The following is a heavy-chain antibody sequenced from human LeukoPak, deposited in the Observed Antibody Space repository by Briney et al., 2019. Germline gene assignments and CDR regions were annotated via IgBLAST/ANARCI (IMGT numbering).Heavy chain of an antibody. J-gene: IGHJ6*03. CDR1: GGSISSYY. CDR2: IYYSGST. V-gene: IGHV4-59*01. CDR3: AGGKWLPAQTYYYYYMDV. D-gene: IGHD6-19*01. Sequence: KPSETLSLTXTVSGGSISSYYWSWIRQPPGKGLEWIGYIYYSGSTNYNPSLKSRVTISVDTSKNQFSLKLSSVTAADTAVYYCAGGKWLPAQTYYYYYMDVWGKGTTVTVSS.